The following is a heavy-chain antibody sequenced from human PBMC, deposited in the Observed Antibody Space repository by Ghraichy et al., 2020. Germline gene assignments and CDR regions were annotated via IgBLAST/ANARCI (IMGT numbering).Heavy chain of an antibody. CDR1: GYSISSGYY. J-gene: IGHJ5*02. V-gene: IGHV4-38-2*02. CDR3: AREGPSNWFDP. CDR2: IYHSGST. Sequence: SETLSLTCTVSGYSISSGYYWGWIRQPPGKGLEWIGSIYHSGSTYYNPSLKSRVTISVDTSKNQFSLKLSSVTAADTAVYYCAREGPSNWFDPWGQGTLVTVSS.